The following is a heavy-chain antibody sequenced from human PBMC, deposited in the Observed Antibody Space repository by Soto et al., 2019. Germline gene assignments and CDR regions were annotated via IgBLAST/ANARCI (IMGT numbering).Heavy chain of an antibody. CDR2: ISSSVSTI. CDR3: ARDRGFGELLLDY. D-gene: IGHD3-10*01. CDR1: GFTFSDYY. V-gene: IGHV3-11*01. Sequence: GGSLRLSCAASGFTFSDYYMSWIRQAPGKGLEWVSYISSSVSTIYYADSVKGLFTISRDNAKNSLYLQMNSLRAEDTAVYYCARDRGFGELLLDYWGQGTLVTVSS. J-gene: IGHJ4*02.